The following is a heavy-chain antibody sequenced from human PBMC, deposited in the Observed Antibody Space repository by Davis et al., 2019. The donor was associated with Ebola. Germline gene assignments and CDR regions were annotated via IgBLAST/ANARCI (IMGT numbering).Heavy chain of an antibody. D-gene: IGHD3-22*01. CDR1: GGSISSGAYY. Sequence: MPSETLSLTCIVSGGSISSGAYYWSWIRQPPGKGLEWIGEINHSGSTNYNPSLKSRVTISVDTSKNQFSLRLSSVTAADTAVYYCARSEYYYDSSGYYYVEYFQHWGQGTLVTVSS. J-gene: IGHJ1*01. V-gene: IGHV4-39*07. CDR2: INHSGST. CDR3: ARSEYYYDSSGYYYVEYFQH.